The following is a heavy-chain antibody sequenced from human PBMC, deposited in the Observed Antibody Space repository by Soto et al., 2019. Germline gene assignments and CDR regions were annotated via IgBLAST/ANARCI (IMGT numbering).Heavy chain of an antibody. J-gene: IGHJ6*02. CDR2: IIPIFGTA. CDR1: GGTFSSYA. CDR3: ARHPDIVATRRDDYCYYNGIDV. Sequence: SVKVSCKASGGTFSSYAISWVRQAPGQGLEWMGGIIPIFGTANYAQKFQGRVTITADESTSTAYMELSSLRSEDTAVYYCARHPDIVATRRDDYCYYNGIDVWDQGTTGTVSS. D-gene: IGHD5-12*01. V-gene: IGHV1-69*13.